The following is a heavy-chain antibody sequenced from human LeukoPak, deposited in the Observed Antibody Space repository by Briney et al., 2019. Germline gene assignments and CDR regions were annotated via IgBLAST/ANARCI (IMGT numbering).Heavy chain of an antibody. J-gene: IGHJ5*02. D-gene: IGHD3/OR15-3a*01. CDR3: ARDRGVRGFRPVKSNPRGPWFDP. CDR2: IYYSGST. V-gene: IGHV4-39*07. CDR1: GGSISSSSYY. Sequence: SEALSLTCTVSGGSISSSSYYWGWIRQPPGKGLEWIGIIYYSGSTYYNPSLRSRVTISVDTSKNQFSLKLSSVTAADTAVYYCARDRGVRGFRPVKSNPRGPWFDPWGQGTLVTVSS.